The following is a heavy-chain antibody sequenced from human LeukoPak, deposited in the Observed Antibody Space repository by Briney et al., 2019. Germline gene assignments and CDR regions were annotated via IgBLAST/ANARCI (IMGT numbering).Heavy chain of an antibody. J-gene: IGHJ6*03. V-gene: IGHV3-23*01. D-gene: IGHD3-9*01. Sequence: GGSLRLSCAASGFTFSSYAMSWVRQAPGKGLEWVSSISGSGGSTYYADSVKGRFTISRDNSKSTLYLQMNSLRAGDTALYYCAKAGYLNYYAYYHMDVWGKGTTVTVSS. CDR2: ISGSGGST. CDR3: AKAGYLNYYAYYHMDV. CDR1: GFTFSSYA.